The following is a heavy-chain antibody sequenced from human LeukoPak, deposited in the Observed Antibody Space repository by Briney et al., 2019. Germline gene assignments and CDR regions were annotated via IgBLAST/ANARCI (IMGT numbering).Heavy chain of an antibody. CDR1: GGSFSGYY. Sequence: SETLSLTCAVYGGSFSGYYWSWIRQPPGKGLEWIGEINHSGSTNYNPSLKSRVTISVDTSKNQFSLKLSSVTAADTAVYYCARGQGYSGYFHTLVSYYYYYMDVWGKGTTVTVSS. CDR2: INHSGST. CDR3: ARGQGYSGYFHTLVSYYYYYMDV. V-gene: IGHV4-34*01. D-gene: IGHD5-12*01. J-gene: IGHJ6*03.